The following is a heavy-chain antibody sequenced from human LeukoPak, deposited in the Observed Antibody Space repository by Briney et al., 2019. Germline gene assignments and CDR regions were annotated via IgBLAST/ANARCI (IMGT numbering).Heavy chain of an antibody. CDR3: ARDLSQGYGSGSFGS. CDR1: GYTFTSYG. D-gene: IGHD3-10*01. V-gene: IGHV1-18*01. CDR2: INTYNGYT. J-gene: IGHJ5*02. Sequence: ASVRVSCKASGYTFTSYGISWVRQAPGQGLEWMGRINTYNGYTKYTQKFQGRVTMTTDTSTSTAYMELRSLRSDDTAVFYCARDLSQGYGSGSFGSWGQGTLVIVSS.